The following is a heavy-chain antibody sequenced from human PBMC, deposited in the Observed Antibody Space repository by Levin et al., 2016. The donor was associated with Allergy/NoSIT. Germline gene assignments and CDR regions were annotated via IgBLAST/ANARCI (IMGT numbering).Heavy chain of an antibody. CDR2: IYYSGST. D-gene: IGHD6-6*01. CDR3: ARSSSSSWFDP. Sequence: WIRQPPGKGLEWIGYIYYSGSTYYNPSLKSRLTISVDTSKNQFSLKLSSVTAADTAVYYCARSSSSSWFDPWGLGTLVTVSS. V-gene: IGHV4-31*02. J-gene: IGHJ5*02.